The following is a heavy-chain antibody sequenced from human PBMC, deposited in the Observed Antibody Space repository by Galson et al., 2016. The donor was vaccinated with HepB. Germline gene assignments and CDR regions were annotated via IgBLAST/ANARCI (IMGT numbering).Heavy chain of an antibody. CDR3: ARGVGSSSWFRFDP. CDR1: GGSISSGGYS. CDR2: ISHSGTT. D-gene: IGHD6-13*01. Sequence: TLSLTCAVSGGSISSGGYSWSWIRQPLGKGLEWIGYISHSGTTYYNLSLKSRVTILVDRSKNKFSLRLRSVTAADTAVYYCARGVGSSSWFRFDPWGQGALVTVSS. J-gene: IGHJ5*02. V-gene: IGHV4-30-2*01.